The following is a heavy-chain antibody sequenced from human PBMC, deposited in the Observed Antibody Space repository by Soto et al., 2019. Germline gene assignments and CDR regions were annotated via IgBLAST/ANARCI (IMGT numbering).Heavy chain of an antibody. CDR2: VFWDGGE. V-gene: IGHV2-5*02. Sequence: QITLRESGPSLGKPTETLTLTCTFSEFSLTTTGVGVGWIRQPPGKALEWLAVVFWDGGERYSPSLKSRVTITKDTSKDQVVLTMTNMDPADTATYYCTQVYGSGSWGWYFHSWGQGTLVTVSS. D-gene: IGHD1-26*01. CDR3: TQVYGSGSWGWYFHS. J-gene: IGHJ4*02. CDR1: EFSLTTTGVG.